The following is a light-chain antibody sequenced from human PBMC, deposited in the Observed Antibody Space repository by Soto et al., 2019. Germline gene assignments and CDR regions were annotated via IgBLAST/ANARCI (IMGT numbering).Light chain of an antibody. J-gene: IGKJ1*01. Sequence: HMTQYPAPLSAALGDRDTISCRASQSLXSWLAWDQRKPGKAPKVLXDTASSLESGGPSRFSGSGSATEFTLTISSMQPDDFASYYCQQYKSDSWTFGQGTKVDIK. CDR1: QSLXSW. CDR2: TAS. CDR3: QQYKSDSWT. V-gene: IGKV1-5*03.